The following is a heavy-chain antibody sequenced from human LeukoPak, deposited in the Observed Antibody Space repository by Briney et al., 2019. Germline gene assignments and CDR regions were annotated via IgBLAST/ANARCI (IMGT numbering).Heavy chain of an antibody. V-gene: IGHV4-31*03. J-gene: IGHJ4*02. Sequence: SQTLSLTCTVSGGSISSGGYYWSWIRQHPGKGLEWIGYIYYSGSTNYNPSLKSRVTISVDTSKNQFSLKLSSVTAADTAVYYCASSHSTRYYFDYWGQGTLVTVSS. D-gene: IGHD6-13*01. CDR2: IYYSGST. CDR3: ASSHSTRYYFDY. CDR1: GGSISSGGYY.